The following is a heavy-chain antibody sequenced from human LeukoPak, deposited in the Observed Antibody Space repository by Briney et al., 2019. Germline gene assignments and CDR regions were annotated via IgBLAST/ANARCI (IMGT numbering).Heavy chain of an antibody. D-gene: IGHD6-13*01. CDR1: GFSVSSNF. CDR3: AKDLGSSSWVDY. Sequence: PGGSLRLSCAASGFSVSSNFMSWVRQAPGKGLEWVSAISGSGGSTYYADSVKGRFTISRDNSKNTLYLQMNSLRAEDTAVYYCAKDLGSSSWVDYWGQGTLVTVSS. J-gene: IGHJ4*02. V-gene: IGHV3-23*01. CDR2: ISGSGGST.